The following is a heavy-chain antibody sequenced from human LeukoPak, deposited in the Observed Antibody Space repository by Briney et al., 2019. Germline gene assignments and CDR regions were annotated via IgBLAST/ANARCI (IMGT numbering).Heavy chain of an antibody. V-gene: IGHV3-23*01. CDR2: ISGSGGST. CDR3: TLSGSGFYYFDY. J-gene: IGHJ4*02. Sequence: GGSLRLSCAASGFTFSSYAMSWVRQAPGKGLEWVSAISGSGGSTYYADSVKGRFTISRDNSKNTLYLQMNSLRAEDTAVYYCTLSGSGFYYFDYWGQGTLVTVSS. CDR1: GFTFSSYA. D-gene: IGHD1-26*01.